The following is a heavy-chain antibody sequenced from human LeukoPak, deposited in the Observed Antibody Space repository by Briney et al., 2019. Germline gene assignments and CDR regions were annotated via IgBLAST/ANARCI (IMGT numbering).Heavy chain of an antibody. CDR1: GGSISSSSYY. Sequence: PSETLSLTCTVSGGSISSSSYYWGWIRQPPGKGLEWIGEIYHSGSTNYNPSLKSRVTISVDKPKNQFSLKLSSVTAADTAVYYCARDVTYYYDSSGYSGPGYFDYWGQGTLVTVSS. D-gene: IGHD3-22*01. CDR3: ARDVTYYYDSSGYSGPGYFDY. CDR2: IYHSGST. J-gene: IGHJ4*02. V-gene: IGHV4-39*07.